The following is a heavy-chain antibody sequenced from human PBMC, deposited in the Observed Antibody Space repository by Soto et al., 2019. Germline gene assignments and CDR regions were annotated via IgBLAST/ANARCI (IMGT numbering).Heavy chain of an antibody. Sequence: GGSLRLSCAASGFTFSSYSVNWVRQAPGKGLEWVSYISSSSSTIYYADSVKGRFTISRDNAKNSLYLQMNSLRAEDTAVYYCAASQEKKRNYYASGKEDRYYYYMDVWGKGTTVTAP. CDR1: GFTFSSYS. CDR3: AASQEKKRNYYASGKEDRYYYYMDV. CDR2: ISSSSSTI. D-gene: IGHD3-10*01. V-gene: IGHV3-48*01. J-gene: IGHJ6*03.